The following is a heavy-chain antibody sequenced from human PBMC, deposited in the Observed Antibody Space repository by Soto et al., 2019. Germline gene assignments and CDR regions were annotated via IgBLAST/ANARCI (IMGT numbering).Heavy chain of an antibody. J-gene: IGHJ5*02. CDR3: ARDDYGDYANWFDP. D-gene: IGHD4-17*01. V-gene: IGHV3-48*03. CDR1: GFTFSSYE. CDR2: ISSSGSTI. Sequence: EVQLVESGGGLAQPGGSLRLSCAASGFTFSSYEMNWVRQAPGKGLGWVSYISSSGSTIYYADSVKGRFTISRDNARNSLYLQMNSLRAEDTAVYYCARDDYGDYANWFDPWGQGTLVTVSS.